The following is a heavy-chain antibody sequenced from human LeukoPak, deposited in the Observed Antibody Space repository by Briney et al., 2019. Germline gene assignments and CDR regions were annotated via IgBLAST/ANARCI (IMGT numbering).Heavy chain of an antibody. V-gene: IGHV3-48*02. CDR2: IDSRSSTI. CDR3: ARDYYGDYYFDS. CDR1: GFTLSSYS. J-gene: IGHJ4*02. D-gene: IGHD4-17*01. Sequence: PGGSLRLSCAASGFTLSSYSINWVRPPPGEGLGWVSDIDSRSSTIDYAHSVKGRFTISRDNAKNSLYLQMNSLRDEDTAVYYCARDYYGDYYFDSWGQGTLVTVSS.